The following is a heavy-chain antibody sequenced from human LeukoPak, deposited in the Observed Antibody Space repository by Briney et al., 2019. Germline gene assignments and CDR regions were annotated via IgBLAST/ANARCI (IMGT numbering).Heavy chain of an antibody. V-gene: IGHV4-61*01. CDR2: IYYSGST. Sequence: SETLSLTCTVSGGSVSSGRYYWSWIRQPPGRGLEWIGYIYYSGSTNYNPSLKSRVTISVDTSKNQFSLKLSSVTAADTAVYYCARDWDYWGQGTLVTVSS. J-gene: IGHJ4*02. CDR3: ARDWDY. CDR1: GGSVSSGRYY.